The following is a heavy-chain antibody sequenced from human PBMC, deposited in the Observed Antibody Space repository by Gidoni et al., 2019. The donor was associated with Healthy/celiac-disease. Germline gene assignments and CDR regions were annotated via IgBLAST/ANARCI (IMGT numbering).Heavy chain of an antibody. CDR2: ISGSGGST. Sequence: AASGFTFSSDAMSWVRQAPGKGLECVSAISGSGGSTYYADSVKGRFTISRDNSKNTLYLQMNRLRAEDTAVYYCAKETSGSYDYWVQGTLVTVSS. D-gene: IGHD1-26*01. V-gene: IGHV3-23*01. CDR3: AKETSGSYDY. J-gene: IGHJ4*02. CDR1: GFTFSSDA.